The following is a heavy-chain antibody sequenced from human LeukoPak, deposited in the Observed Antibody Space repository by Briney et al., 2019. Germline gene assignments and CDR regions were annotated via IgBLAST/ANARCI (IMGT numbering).Heavy chain of an antibody. V-gene: IGHV3-30*03. J-gene: IGHJ4*02. D-gene: IGHD6-13*01. CDR3: ASSSNENIAAAGTGGDYFDY. CDR2: ISYDGSNK. Sequence: SPRLSCAASGFTFSSYGMHWVRQAPGKGLEWVAVISYDGSNKYYADSVKGRFTISRDNSKNTLYLQMNSLRAEDTAVYYCASSSNENIAAAGTGGDYFDYWGQGTLVTVSS. CDR1: GFTFSSYG.